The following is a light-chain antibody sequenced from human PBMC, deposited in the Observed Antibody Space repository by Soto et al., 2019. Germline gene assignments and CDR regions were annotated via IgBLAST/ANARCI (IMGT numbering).Light chain of an antibody. V-gene: IGLV3-25*03. CDR1: ALPKQY. CDR2: KDS. Sequence: SYELTQPPSVSVSPGQTARITCSGDALPKQYAYWYQQKPGQAPVLGIYKDSERPSGIPERFSGSSSGTTVTLNISGVQAEDEADYYCQSADSSGTYVVFGGGTKVTVL. J-gene: IGLJ2*01. CDR3: QSADSSGTYVV.